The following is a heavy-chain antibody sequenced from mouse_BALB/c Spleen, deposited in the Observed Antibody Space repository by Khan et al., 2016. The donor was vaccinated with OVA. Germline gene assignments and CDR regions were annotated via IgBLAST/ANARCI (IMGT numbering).Heavy chain of an antibody. D-gene: IGHD2-4*01. CDR3: ARKDYYDYDPFAY. CDR1: GYSITSEYT. J-gene: IGHJ3*01. V-gene: IGHV3-2*02. CDR2: ISYSGNT. Sequence: VQLKESGPGLVKPSQSLSLTCTVTGYSITSEYTWNWIRQFPGNKLEWMGFISYSGNTRYNPSLKSRISITRDTSKNQFFLQLNSVTSEDTATYYCARKDYYDYDPFAYWGQGTLVTVSA.